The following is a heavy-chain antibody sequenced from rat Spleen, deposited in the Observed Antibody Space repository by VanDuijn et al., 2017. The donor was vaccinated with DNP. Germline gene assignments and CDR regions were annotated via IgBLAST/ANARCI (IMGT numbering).Heavy chain of an antibody. J-gene: IGHJ4*01. CDR3: ARENYYAMDA. CDR1: GFNFNDHW. V-gene: IGHV4-2*01. CDR2: ISKDGSSI. Sequence: EVKLVGSGGGLVQPGRSLKVSCAASGFNFNDHWMGWVRQAPGKGLEWIGEISKDGSSINYTPSLKDKFTISRDNAQNTLYLQMSKLGSEDTAIYYCARENYYAMDAWGQGTSVTVSS.